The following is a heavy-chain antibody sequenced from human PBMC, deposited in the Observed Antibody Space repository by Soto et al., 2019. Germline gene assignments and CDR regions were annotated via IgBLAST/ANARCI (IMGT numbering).Heavy chain of an antibody. CDR1: GDSITSNSDF. V-gene: IGHV4-39*01. Sequence: QLQLQESGPGLVKPSETLSLTCTVSGDSITSNSDFWAWIRQPPGKGLEWIGSIYYSGTTYYNPSLKSRVTISVDRSKNQFSLKLSSVTAADTAVYYCARHFSVDYFDYWGQGALVTVSS. J-gene: IGHJ4*02. CDR3: ARHFSVDYFDY. CDR2: IYYSGTT.